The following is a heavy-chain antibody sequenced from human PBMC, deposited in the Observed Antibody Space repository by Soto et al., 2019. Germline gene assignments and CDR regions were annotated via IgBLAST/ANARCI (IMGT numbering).Heavy chain of an antibody. J-gene: IGHJ6*02. V-gene: IGHV4-31*03. CDR3: ARARMVQGIIYSYGMDV. D-gene: IGHD3-10*01. CDR2: IYYSGST. Sequence: QVQLQESGPGLVKSSQTLSLTCTVSGGSISSDGNYWSWIRQHPGKGLEWIGYIYYSGSTYYNPSLKSRVTIAVATSKNNFYLKLNSVTAADTAVYYCARARMVQGIIYSYGMDVWGQGTTVTVSS. CDR1: GGSISSDGNY.